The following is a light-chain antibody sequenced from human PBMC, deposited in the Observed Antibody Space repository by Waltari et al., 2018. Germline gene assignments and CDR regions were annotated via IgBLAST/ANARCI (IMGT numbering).Light chain of an antibody. Sequence: QSALTQPASVSGSPGQSITISCTGTSRDVGSYTLVPWYQQHPGKAPKLLISEVSERPSGVSDRFSASKSADTASLTISGLQAEDEADYYCCSYSRSTTFVIFGGGTKLTVL. CDR3: CSYSRSTTFVI. CDR1: SRDVGSYTL. J-gene: IGLJ2*01. CDR2: EVS. V-gene: IGLV2-23*02.